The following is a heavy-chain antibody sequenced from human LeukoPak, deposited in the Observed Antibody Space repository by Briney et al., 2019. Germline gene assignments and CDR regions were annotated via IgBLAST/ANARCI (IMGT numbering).Heavy chain of an antibody. V-gene: IGHV4-30-4*08. J-gene: IGHJ3*02. CDR3: AREIAVAGSAFDI. CDR1: GRSLDSGNFY. D-gene: IGHD6-19*01. CDR2: IYFSGNT. Sequence: SETLSLTCTVSGRSLDSGNFYWSWIRQPPGKGLEWIGYIYFSGNTYYNPSLKSRVTISLDMSKDQFSLKLSSVTAADTAVYYCAREIAVAGSAFDIWGQGTMVAVSS.